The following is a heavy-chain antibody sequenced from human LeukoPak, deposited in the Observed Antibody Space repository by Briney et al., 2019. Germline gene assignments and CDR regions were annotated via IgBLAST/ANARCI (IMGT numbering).Heavy chain of an antibody. J-gene: IGHJ4*02. CDR1: GFTLSPYW. D-gene: IGHD1-1*01. V-gene: IGHV3-7*01. Sequence: PGGSLRLSCTGSGFTLSPYWMSWVRQAPGKGLEWVATIKEDGSDKYYMDSVKGRFTISRDNAKKSVYLQMNNLKFEDTALYYCARTRGCTTNWNRYYFDYWGQGTLVTVSS. CDR2: IKEDGSDK. CDR3: ARTRGCTTNWNRYYFDY.